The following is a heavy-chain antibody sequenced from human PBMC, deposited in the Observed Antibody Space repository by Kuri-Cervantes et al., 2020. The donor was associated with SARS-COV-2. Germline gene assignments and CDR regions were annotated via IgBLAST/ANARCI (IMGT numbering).Heavy chain of an antibody. Sequence: GGSLRLSCAASGFTFSDYYMSWIRQAPGKGLEWVSYISSSGSTIYYADSVKGRFTISRDNAKNSLYLQMNSLRAEDTAVYYCARDGKNWNQNPYYYYYYMDVWGKGTTVTVSS. D-gene: IGHD1-1*01. CDR2: ISSSGSTI. J-gene: IGHJ6*03. V-gene: IGHV3-11*04. CDR1: GFTFSDYY. CDR3: ARDGKNWNQNPYYYYYYMDV.